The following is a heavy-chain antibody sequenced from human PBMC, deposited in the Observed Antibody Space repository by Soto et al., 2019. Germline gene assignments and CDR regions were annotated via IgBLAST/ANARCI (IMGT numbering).Heavy chain of an antibody. D-gene: IGHD6-6*01. CDR2: IYYSGST. Sequence: QLQLQESGPGLVKPSETLSLTCTVSGGSISSSSYYWGWIRQPPGKGLEWIGSIYYSGSTYYNPSLKRRVTISVDTSKNQFSLKLSSVTAADTAVYYCYRSSPFAFYGMDVWGQGTTVTVSS. J-gene: IGHJ6*02. CDR1: GGSISSSSYY. CDR3: YRSSPFAFYGMDV. V-gene: IGHV4-39*01.